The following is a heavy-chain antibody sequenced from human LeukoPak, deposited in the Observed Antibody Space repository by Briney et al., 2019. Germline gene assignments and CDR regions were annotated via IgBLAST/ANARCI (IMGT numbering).Heavy chain of an antibody. CDR2: IIPIFGTA. V-gene: IGHV1-69*05. CDR3: ASLGRDGYNRNGAY. D-gene: IGHD5-24*01. Sequence: ASVKVSCKASGGTFSSYAISWVRQAPGQGLEWMGGIIPIFGTANYAKKFQGRVMITTDDSTSTAYMELSSLRSEDTAVYYCASLGRDGYNRNGAYWGQGTLVTVSS. J-gene: IGHJ4*02. CDR1: GGTFSSYA.